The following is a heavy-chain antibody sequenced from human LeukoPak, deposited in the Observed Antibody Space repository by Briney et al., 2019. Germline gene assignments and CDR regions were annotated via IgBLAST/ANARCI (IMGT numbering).Heavy chain of an antibody. V-gene: IGHV4-39*02. CDR3: ARPVDPMVRGVPSSFIFDH. Sequence: SETLSLTCTVSGGSIRSRSYYWGWIRQPPGKGLEWIGSIYDNGSTYYNPSLKSRVTMSVDTSKNHFSLRLSSVTAAGTAVYYCARPVDPMVRGVPSSFIFDHWGQGTLVIVSS. CDR2: IYDNGST. J-gene: IGHJ4*02. CDR1: GGSIRSRSYY. D-gene: IGHD3-10*01.